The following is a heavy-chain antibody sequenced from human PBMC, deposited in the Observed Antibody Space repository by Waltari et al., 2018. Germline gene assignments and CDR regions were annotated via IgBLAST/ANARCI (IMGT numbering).Heavy chain of an antibody. CDR1: GFTFSTSA. D-gene: IGHD6-19*01. J-gene: IGHJ4*02. CDR3: AKVTLSVAGSFDS. V-gene: IGHV3-23*01. Sequence: EVHLLESGGGVVQPGGSLRLPCVASGFTFSTSAMAWVRQAPGKGLECVSAITGSGFISSYADSVTGRFSISRDNSSNTLYLQINSLRAEDTAVYYCAKVTLSVAGSFDSWGQGTLVTVSS. CDR2: ITGSGFIS.